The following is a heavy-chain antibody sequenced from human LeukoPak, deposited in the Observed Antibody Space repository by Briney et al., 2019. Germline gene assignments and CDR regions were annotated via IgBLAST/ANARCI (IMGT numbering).Heavy chain of an antibody. J-gene: IGHJ4*02. CDR3: AYNSSSWYGAFDY. V-gene: IGHV3-23*01. CDR1: RFTFSSYV. Sequence: GGSLRLSCAASRFTFSSYVMSWVRQAPGKGLEWVSAISGSGGTTYYADSVKGRFTISRDNSKNTLYLQMNSLRDEDTAVYYCAYNSSSWYGAFDYWGQGTLVTVSS. D-gene: IGHD6-13*01. CDR2: ISGSGGTT.